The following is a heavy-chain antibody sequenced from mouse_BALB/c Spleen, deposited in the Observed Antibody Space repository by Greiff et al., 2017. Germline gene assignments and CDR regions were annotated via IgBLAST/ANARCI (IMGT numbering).Heavy chain of an antibody. CDR3: TRKGGNYAFFDY. D-gene: IGHD2-1*01. V-gene: IGHV1-31*01. CDR1: GYSFTGYY. Sequence: VQLKESGPELVKPGASVKISCKASGYSFTGYYMHWVKQSHVKSLEWIGRINPYNGATSYNQNFKDKASLTVDKSSSTAYMELHSLTSEDSAVYYCTRKGGNYAFFDYWGQGTTLTVSS. CDR2: INPYNGAT. J-gene: IGHJ2*01.